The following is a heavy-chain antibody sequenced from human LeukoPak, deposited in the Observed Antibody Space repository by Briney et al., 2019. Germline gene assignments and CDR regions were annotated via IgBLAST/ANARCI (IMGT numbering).Heavy chain of an antibody. CDR1: GGSISSYY. CDR3: ARSGSEWLPTMNYYYYGMDV. V-gene: IGHV4-59*08. CDR2: IYYSGST. Sequence: SETLSLTCTGSGGSISSYYWSWIRQPPGKGLEWIGYIYYSGSTNYNPSLKSRVTISVDTSKNQFSLKLSSVTAADTAVYYCARSGSEWLPTMNYYYYGMDVWGQGTTVTVSS. J-gene: IGHJ6*02. D-gene: IGHD3-3*01.